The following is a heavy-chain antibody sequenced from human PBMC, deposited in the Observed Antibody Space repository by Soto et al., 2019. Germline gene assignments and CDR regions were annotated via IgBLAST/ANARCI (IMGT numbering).Heavy chain of an antibody. D-gene: IGHD3-3*01. V-gene: IGHV3-66*01. Sequence: GGSLRLSCAASGFTVSSNYMSWVRQAPGKGLEWVSVIYSGGSTYYADSVKGRFTISRENSKNTLYLQMNSLRAEDTAVYYCARVLGGYYGGIDYWGQGTLVTVSS. J-gene: IGHJ4*02. CDR3: ARVLGGYYGGIDY. CDR1: GFTVSSNY. CDR2: IYSGGST.